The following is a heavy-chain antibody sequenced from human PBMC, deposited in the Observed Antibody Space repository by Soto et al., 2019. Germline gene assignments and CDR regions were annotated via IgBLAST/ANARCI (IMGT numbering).Heavy chain of an antibody. CDR1: GGSISSGGYY. CDR2: IYYSGST. D-gene: IGHD2-2*01. V-gene: IGHV4-31*03. Sequence: SETLSLTCTVSGGSISSGGYYWSWIRQHPGKGLEWIGYIYYSGSTYYNPSLKSRVTISVDTSKNQFSLKLSSVTAADTAVYYCARSSTTAHSLDSWGQGTLVTVSP. CDR3: ARSSTTAHSLDS. J-gene: IGHJ4*02.